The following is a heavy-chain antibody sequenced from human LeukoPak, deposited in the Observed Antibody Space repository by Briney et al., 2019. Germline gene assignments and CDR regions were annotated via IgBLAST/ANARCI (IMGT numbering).Heavy chain of an antibody. CDR1: GGSISSYY. D-gene: IGHD7-27*01. Sequence: KPSETLSLTCTVSGGSISSYYWSWIRQPPGKGLEWIGYIYYSGSTNYDPSLKSRVTISVDTSKNQFSLKLSSVTAADTAVYYCARDLTWGAFDIWGQGRMVTVSS. CDR2: IYYSGST. CDR3: ARDLTWGAFDI. J-gene: IGHJ3*02. V-gene: IGHV4-59*01.